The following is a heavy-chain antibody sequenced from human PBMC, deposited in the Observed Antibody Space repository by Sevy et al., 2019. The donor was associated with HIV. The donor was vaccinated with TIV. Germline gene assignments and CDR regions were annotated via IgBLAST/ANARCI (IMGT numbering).Heavy chain of an antibody. D-gene: IGHD2-2*01. V-gene: IGHV3-7*03. CDR2: IKQDGSEK. Sequence: GGSLRLSCAASGFTFSSYWMSWVRQAPGKGLEWVANIKQDGSEKYYVDSVKGRFTISRDNAKNALYLQINSLRAEDTAVYYCARAETHIVVVPAAKSPLYYYYYMDVWGKGTTVTVSS. J-gene: IGHJ6*03. CDR1: GFTFSSYW. CDR3: ARAETHIVVVPAAKSPLYYYYYMDV.